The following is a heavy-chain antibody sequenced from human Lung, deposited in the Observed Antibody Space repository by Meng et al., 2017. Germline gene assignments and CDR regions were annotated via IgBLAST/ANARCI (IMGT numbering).Heavy chain of an antibody. V-gene: IGHV1-18*01. D-gene: IGHD6-6*01. Sequence: QVQLVQAGAEVKKPGASVKVSGKASGYSFTCCGISWVRQAPGQGLEWLGWISAYSGYTNYAQKLQGRVTMTTDTSTSTAYMELRSLSSDDTALYYCARNSSSSVVDYWGQGTLVTVSS. CDR3: ARNSSSSVVDY. CDR1: GYSFTCCG. J-gene: IGHJ4*02. CDR2: ISAYSGYT.